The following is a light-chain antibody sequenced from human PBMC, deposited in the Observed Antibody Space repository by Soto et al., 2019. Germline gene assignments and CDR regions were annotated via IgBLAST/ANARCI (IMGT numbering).Light chain of an antibody. CDR2: GAS. CDR3: LQHGSSPYT. V-gene: IGKV3-20*01. CDR1: RGVTRS. J-gene: IGKJ1*01. Sequence: EIVLTQSPGTLSLSPGERATLSCRASRGVTRSLAWFPQKAGQPPRLLICGASTRATGIPDRFSGSGSGTDFTLIISRVERGDFAVYYCLQHGSSPYTVGQGNKVDI.